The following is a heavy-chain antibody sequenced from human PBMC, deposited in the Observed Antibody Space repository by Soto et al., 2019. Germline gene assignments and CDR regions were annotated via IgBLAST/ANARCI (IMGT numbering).Heavy chain of an antibody. D-gene: IGHD6-6*01. CDR1: GFTFSSYA. CDR2: ISGSGGST. CDR3: AKDLGSIAARRYFDY. Sequence: GGSLRLSCAASGFTFSSYAMSWVRQAPGKGLEWVSAISGSGGSTYYADSVKGRFTISRDDSKNTLYLQMNSLRAEDTAVYYCAKDLGSIAARRYFDYWGQGTLVTVSS. J-gene: IGHJ4*02. V-gene: IGHV3-23*01.